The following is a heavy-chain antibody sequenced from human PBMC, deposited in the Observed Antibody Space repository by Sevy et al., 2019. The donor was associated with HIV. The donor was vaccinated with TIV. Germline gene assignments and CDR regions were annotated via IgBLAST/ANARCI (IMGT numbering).Heavy chain of an antibody. CDR2: ISNSGTTI. Sequence: GGSLRLSCAASGFTFSSYEMNWVHQAPGKGLEWVSYISNSGTTISYSDSVKGRFTISRDNARNSLYLQMNSLRAEDTAVYYCARDLPPSATTVAHFDCWGQRTLVTVSS. J-gene: IGHJ4*02. CDR3: ARDLPPSATTVAHFDC. CDR1: GFTFSSYE. V-gene: IGHV3-48*03. D-gene: IGHD4-17*01.